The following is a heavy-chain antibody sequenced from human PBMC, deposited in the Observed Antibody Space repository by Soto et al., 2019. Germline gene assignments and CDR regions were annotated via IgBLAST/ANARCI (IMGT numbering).Heavy chain of an antibody. CDR2: ISGSGGST. CDR3: AKDPTHGPYYDILTGYFFPHYFDY. J-gene: IGHJ4*02. Sequence: GGSLRLSCSACGFTFSNYVMSWVRQAPGKGLEWVSVISGSGGSTYYADSVKGRFTISRDNSKNTLYLQMNSLRAEDTAVYYCAKDPTHGPYYDILTGYFFPHYFDYWGQGTLVTVSS. D-gene: IGHD3-9*01. CDR1: GFTFSNYV. V-gene: IGHV3-23*01.